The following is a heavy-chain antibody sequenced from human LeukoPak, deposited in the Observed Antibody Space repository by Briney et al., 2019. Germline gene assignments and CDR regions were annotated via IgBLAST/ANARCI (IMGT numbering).Heavy chain of an antibody. J-gene: IGHJ6*04. CDR3: ARQGGGYDSGYYYYGMDV. CDR1: GYSFTSYW. D-gene: IGHD5-12*01. CDR2: IYPGDSDT. Sequence: GESLKISCKVSGYSFTSYWIGWVRQMPGKGLEWMGIIYPGDSDTRYSPSFQGQVTISADKSISTAYLQWSSLKASDTAMYYCARQGGGYDSGYYYYGMDVWGKGTTVTVSS. V-gene: IGHV5-51*01.